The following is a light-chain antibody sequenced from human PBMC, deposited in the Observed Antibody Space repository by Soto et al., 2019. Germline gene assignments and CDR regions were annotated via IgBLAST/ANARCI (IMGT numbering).Light chain of an antibody. Sequence: QSVLTQPASLSGSPGQSITISCTGTSSDVGGYNYVSWYQQHPGKAPKLMIYDVSYRPSGVSNRFSGSKSGNTASLTISGLQAEDEGDYYCSSYTGSSTLYVFGSGTKVTVL. CDR3: SSYTGSSTLYV. CDR1: SSDVGGYNY. J-gene: IGLJ1*01. V-gene: IGLV2-14*01. CDR2: DVS.